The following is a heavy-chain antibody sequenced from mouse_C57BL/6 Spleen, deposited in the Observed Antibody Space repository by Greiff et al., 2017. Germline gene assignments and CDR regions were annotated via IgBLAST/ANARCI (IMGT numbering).Heavy chain of an antibody. CDR1: GYTFTSYW. CDR3: ARRGDYDGAWFAY. D-gene: IGHD2-4*01. V-gene: IGHV1-55*01. J-gene: IGHJ3*01. CDR2: IYPGSGST. Sequence: VQLQQPGAELVKPGASVKMSCKASGYTFTSYWITWVKQRPGQGLEWIGDIYPGSGSTNYNEKFKSKATLTVDTSSRTAYMQLSSLTSEDSAVYYCARRGDYDGAWFAYWGQGTLVTVSA.